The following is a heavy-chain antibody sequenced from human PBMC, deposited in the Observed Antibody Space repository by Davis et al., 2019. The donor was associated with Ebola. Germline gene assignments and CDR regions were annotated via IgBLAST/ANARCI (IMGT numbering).Heavy chain of an antibody. Sequence: SVKVSCKTSGGSFSSHPISWVRQAPRQGLEWMGGIIPIFDTPHYAQKFQGRITITADASTSTAYMELSSLRSEDTATYFCARDFDGGNYYFYYCGPGTPVTVSS. CDR2: IIPIFDTP. CDR3: ARDFDGGNYYFYY. D-gene: IGHD3-9*01. V-gene: IGHV1-69*13. CDR1: GGSFSSHP. J-gene: IGHJ4*02.